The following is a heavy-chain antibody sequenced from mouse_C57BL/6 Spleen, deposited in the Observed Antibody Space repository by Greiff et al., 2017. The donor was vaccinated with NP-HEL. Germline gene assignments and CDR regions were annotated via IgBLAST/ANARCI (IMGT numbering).Heavy chain of an antibody. D-gene: IGHD2-13*01. J-gene: IGHJ4*01. Sequence: QVQLQQSGAELARPGASVKMSCKASGYTFTSYTMHWVKQRPGQGLEWIGYINPSRGYTKYNQKFKDKATLTADKSSSTAYMQLSSLTSEDSAVYYCASGGYSDIRYAMDYWGQGTSVTVSS. CDR3: ASGGYSDIRYAMDY. V-gene: IGHV1-4*01. CDR1: GYTFTSYT. CDR2: INPSRGYT.